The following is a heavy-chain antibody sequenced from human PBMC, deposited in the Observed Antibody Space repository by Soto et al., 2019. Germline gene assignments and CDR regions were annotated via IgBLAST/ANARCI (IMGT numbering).Heavy chain of an antibody. V-gene: IGHV3-53*01. CDR3: ARVTVDNSGWYYFDY. CDR2: IYSGGRI. D-gene: IGHD6-19*01. CDR1: GFTVRSNY. J-gene: IGHJ4*02. Sequence: PGGSLRLSCAASGFTVRSNYMSWVRQAPGRGLEWVAVIYSGGRIYHADSVKGRCTISRDNSKNTLYLQMNSLRAEDTAVYYCARVTVDNSGWYYFDYWGQGTPVTVS.